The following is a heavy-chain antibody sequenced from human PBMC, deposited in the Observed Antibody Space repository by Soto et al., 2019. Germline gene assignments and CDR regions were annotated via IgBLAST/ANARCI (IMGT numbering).Heavy chain of an antibody. J-gene: IGHJ6*03. CDR1: GGSISSYY. Sequence: QVQLQESGPGLVKPSETLSLTCTVSGGSISSYYWRWIRQPPGKGLEWIGCIYYSGSTNYNPSLKSRGTISVETSKNQFSRKLGSVPAADTAVYYCARNGGGGYYYYYMDVWGKGTTVTVSS. CDR3: ARNGGGGYYYYYMDV. CDR2: IYYSGST. D-gene: IGHD3-16*01. V-gene: IGHV4-59*08.